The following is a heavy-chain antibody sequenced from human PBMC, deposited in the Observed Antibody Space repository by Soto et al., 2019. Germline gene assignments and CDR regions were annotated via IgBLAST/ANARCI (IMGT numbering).Heavy chain of an antibody. D-gene: IGHD3-10*01. V-gene: IGHV4-59*08. CDR3: ARHMTDYCHGCPCPFYFDS. J-gene: IGHJ4*02. Sequence: QVQLQESGPGLVKPSETLSLTCTVSGGSLDSYYWSWIRQPPGKGLEWIAYFYYSGNTDYNPSLKSRVTISIDTSKNQFSLRLSSVTAADTAVYYCARHMTDYCHGCPCPFYFDSWGQGTLVTVSS. CDR1: GGSLDSYY. CDR2: FYYSGNT.